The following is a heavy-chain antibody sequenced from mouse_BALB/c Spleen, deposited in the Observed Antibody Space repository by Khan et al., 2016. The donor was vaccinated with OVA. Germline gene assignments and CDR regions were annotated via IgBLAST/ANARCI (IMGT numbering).Heavy chain of an antibody. V-gene: IGHV1-77*01. D-gene: IGHD1-1*01. CDR1: GYSFTDYY. CDR3: ASRTYFCSPFAY. Sequence: QVQLQQSGAELARPGASVKLSCKASGYSFTDYYINWVKQRTGQGLEWIGEISPGSGDTYYNEKFKGKATLTADKSSSTAYMQLSSLTSESSAGYFCASRTYFCSPFAYSGQATLVTVSP. J-gene: IGHJ3*01. CDR2: ISPGSGDT.